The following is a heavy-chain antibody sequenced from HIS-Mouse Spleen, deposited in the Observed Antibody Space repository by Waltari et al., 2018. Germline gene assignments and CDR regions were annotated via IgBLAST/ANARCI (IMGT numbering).Heavy chain of an antibody. CDR1: GGSISSGGYY. CDR3: ARSPYYDFWSGYSDNWFDP. J-gene: IGHJ5*02. Sequence: QVQLQESGPGLVKPSQTLSLTCTVSGGSISSGGYYCSWIRQHPGKGLEWIGYIYYSGSTYYNRSRRSRVTISVDTSKNQFSLKLSSVTAADTAVYYCARSPYYDFWSGYSDNWFDPWGQGTLVTVSS. D-gene: IGHD3-3*01. CDR2: IYYSGST. V-gene: IGHV4-31*03.